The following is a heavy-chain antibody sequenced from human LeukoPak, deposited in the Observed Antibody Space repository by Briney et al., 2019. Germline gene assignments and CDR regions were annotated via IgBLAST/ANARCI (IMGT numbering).Heavy chain of an antibody. CDR1: GYTFTGYY. CDR3: ARSPEYSSSSLFDY. CDR2: INPNSGGT. J-gene: IGHJ4*02. V-gene: IGHV1-2*02. Sequence: ASVKVSCKASGYTFTGYYMHWVRQAPGQGLEWMGWINPNSGGTNYAQKFQGRVTMTRDTSISTAYMELSRLRSDDTAVYYCARSPEYSSSSLFDYWGQGTLVTVSS. D-gene: IGHD6-6*01.